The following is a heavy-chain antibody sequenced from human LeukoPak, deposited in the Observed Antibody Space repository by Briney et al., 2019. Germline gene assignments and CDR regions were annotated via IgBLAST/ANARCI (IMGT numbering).Heavy chain of an antibody. J-gene: IGHJ4*02. CDR1: GGPISSGDYY. CDR2: IYYSGST. Sequence: SETLSLSCTVSGGPISSGDYYWSWIRQPPGKGLEWIVYIYYSGSTYYNPSPKSRVTTSVDTSKNQFSLKLSSVTAADTAVYYCDRVPRRVDYRLDYWGQGTLVTVSS. D-gene: IGHD3-16*01. V-gene: IGHV4-30-4*08. CDR3: DRVPRRVDYRLDY.